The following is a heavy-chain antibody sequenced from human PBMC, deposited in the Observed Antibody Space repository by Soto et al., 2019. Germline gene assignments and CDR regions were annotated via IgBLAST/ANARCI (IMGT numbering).Heavy chain of an antibody. V-gene: IGHV4-4*07. CDR3: ARDREAGYSYYYGMDV. CDR2: IYTSANI. J-gene: IGHJ6*02. CDR1: GADINTYS. D-gene: IGHD5-12*01. Sequence: PSETLSLTCSVPGADINTYSWTWIRQPAGKGLEWIGRIYTSANINYNPSLKGRATLSVATSTNQVSLRLASVTAADTAIYYCARDREAGYSYYYGMDVWGQGTTVTVSS.